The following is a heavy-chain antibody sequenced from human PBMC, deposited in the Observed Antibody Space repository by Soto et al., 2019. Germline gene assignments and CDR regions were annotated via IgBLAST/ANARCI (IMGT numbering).Heavy chain of an antibody. CDR2: ITAYNGYT. V-gene: IGHV1-18*01. CDR3: VRGFVNYWYFDL. CDR1: GYTFTSYG. J-gene: IGHJ2*01. D-gene: IGHD3-3*01. Sequence: ASVKVSCKASGYTFTSYGIGWVRQAPGQGLEWMGWITAYNGYTNYAQDLQGRVTMTADTSTSTVYMELRSLRSDDTAVHYCVRGFVNYWYFDLWGRGTLVTVSS.